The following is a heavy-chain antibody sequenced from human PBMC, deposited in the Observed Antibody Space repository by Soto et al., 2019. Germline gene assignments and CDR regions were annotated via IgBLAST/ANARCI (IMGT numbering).Heavy chain of an antibody. J-gene: IGHJ4*02. D-gene: IGHD4-4*01. CDR3: ARVASDYINSVDH. V-gene: IGHV3-23*01. CDR1: GFTFNAYA. Sequence: EVQLLESGGGLVEPGGSLRLSCAASGFTFNAYAMTWVRQAPGKGLEWVSAIGGSGGNRYYAASVKGRFTISRDNSKDTVDLQMNSLRVEDPAVYYCARVASDYINSVDHWGQGILVTVSS. CDR2: IGGSGGNR.